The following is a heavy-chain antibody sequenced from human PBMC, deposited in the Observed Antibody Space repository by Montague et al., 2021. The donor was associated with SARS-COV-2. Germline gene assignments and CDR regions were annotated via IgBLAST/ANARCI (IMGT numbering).Heavy chain of an antibody. Sequence: SETLSLTCTVSGGSISRYYWSWIRQPPGKGLEWIGYIYYSGSTNYNPSLKSRVTISVDTSKNQFSLKLSSVTAADTAVYYCARDLVAGGMDVWGQGTTVTVSS. D-gene: IGHD2-8*02. CDR3: ARDLVAGGMDV. J-gene: IGHJ6*02. V-gene: IGHV4-59*01. CDR1: GGSISRYY. CDR2: IYYSGST.